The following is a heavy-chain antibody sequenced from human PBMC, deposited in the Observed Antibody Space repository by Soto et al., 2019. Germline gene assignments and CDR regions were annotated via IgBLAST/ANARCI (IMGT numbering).Heavy chain of an antibody. CDR2: IYPGDSDT. D-gene: IGHD3-9*01. V-gene: IGHV5-51*01. Sequence: GESLKISCKGSGYSFTSYWIGWVRQMPGKGLEWMGIIYPGDSDTRYSPSFQGQVTISADKSISTAYLQWSSLKASDTAMYYCARHITYYDILEYMDVWGKGTTVTVSS. J-gene: IGHJ6*03. CDR1: GYSFTSYW. CDR3: ARHITYYDILEYMDV.